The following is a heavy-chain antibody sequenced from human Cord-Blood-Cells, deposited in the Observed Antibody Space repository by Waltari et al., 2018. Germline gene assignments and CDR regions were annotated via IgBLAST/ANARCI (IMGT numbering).Heavy chain of an antibody. V-gene: IGHV3-48*01. Sequence: EVQLVESGGGLVQPGGSLRLSGAASGFTFSSYSMNWVRQAPGKGLEWVSYISSSSSTIYYADSVKGRFTISRDNAKNSLYLQMNSLRAEDTAVYYCARDQRAGTTGWYFDLWGRGTLVTVSS. J-gene: IGHJ2*01. D-gene: IGHD1-7*01. CDR1: GFTFSSYS. CDR2: ISSSSSTI. CDR3: ARDQRAGTTGWYFDL.